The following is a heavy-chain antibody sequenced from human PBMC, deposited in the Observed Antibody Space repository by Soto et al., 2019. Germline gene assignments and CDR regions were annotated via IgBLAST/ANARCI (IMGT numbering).Heavy chain of an antibody. D-gene: IGHD5-18*01. V-gene: IGHV2-5*02. CDR2: IYWDDDE. CDR3: ARRYGLGDYFDY. Sequence: GLDLEWLALIYWDDDERYSPSLKSRLTITRDTSKNQVVLKLTNMGPVDTATYYCARRYGLGDYFDYWGQGTLVSVSS. J-gene: IGHJ4*02.